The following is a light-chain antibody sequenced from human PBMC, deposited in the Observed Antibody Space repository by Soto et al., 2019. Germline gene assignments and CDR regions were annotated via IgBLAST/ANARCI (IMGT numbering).Light chain of an antibody. CDR3: QQLNSYPWT. J-gene: IGKJ4*02. CDR1: QSISNY. V-gene: IGKV3-15*01. CDR2: GAS. Sequence: EIEMTQSPSTLSASLGDRVTISCRASQSISNYLTWYQQKPGQAPRLLIYGASSMPSGVPARFSGSGSGTEFTLTISSLQSEDFAAYYCQQLNSYPWTFGGGTKVDIK.